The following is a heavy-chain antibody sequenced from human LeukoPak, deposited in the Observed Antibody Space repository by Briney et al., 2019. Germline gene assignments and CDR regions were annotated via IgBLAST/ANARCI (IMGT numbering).Heavy chain of an antibody. CDR1: GGSISSYY. Sequence: SETLSLTCTVSGGSISSYYWSWIRQPPGKGLEWIGYIYYSGSNNYNPSLKSRVTISVDTSKNQFSLKLSSVTAADTAVYYCARARDDYGDSWGFDYWGQGTLVTVSS. CDR2: IYYSGSN. J-gene: IGHJ4*02. V-gene: IGHV4-59*01. CDR3: ARARDDYGDSWGFDY. D-gene: IGHD4-17*01.